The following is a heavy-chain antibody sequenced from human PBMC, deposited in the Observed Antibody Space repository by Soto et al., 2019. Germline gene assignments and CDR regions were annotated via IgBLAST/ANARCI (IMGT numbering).Heavy chain of an antibody. CDR2: ISAYNGNT. D-gene: IGHD3-10*01. Sequence: EASVKVSCKASGYTFISYGISWVRQAPGQGLEWMGWISAYNGNTNYAQKLQGRVTMTTDTSTSTAYMELRSLRSDDTAVYYCARGLRGSLVRGIINAPTDAFDIWGQGTMVTVSS. J-gene: IGHJ3*02. V-gene: IGHV1-18*01. CDR1: GYTFISYG. CDR3: ARGLRGSLVRGIINAPTDAFDI.